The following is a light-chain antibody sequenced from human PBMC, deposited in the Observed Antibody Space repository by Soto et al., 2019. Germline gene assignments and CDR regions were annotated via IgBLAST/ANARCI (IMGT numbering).Light chain of an antibody. J-gene: IGKJ2*01. CDR3: LQGTHWPPYT. CDR1: QSLVHSDGDTY. Sequence: DVVMTQSPLSLPVNLGEPAAISCRSTQSLVHSDGDTYLSWFHQRPGQSPRRLIFRVAKRDFGVPPRFVGRGSGTDFTVEITSVEAEDVGVYYCLQGTHWPPYTFGQGTRLEIK. CDR2: RVA. V-gene: IGKV2-30*02.